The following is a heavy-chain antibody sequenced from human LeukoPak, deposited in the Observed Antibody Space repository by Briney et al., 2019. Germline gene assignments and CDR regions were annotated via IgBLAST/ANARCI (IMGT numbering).Heavy chain of an antibody. J-gene: IGHJ4*02. Sequence: ASVKVSCKASGGTFSSYAISWVRQAPGQGLEWMGWMNPNSGNTDYAQKFQGRFTITINTSISTAYMELSSLRSEDTAVYYCARAFGGHDEWYHFDYWGQGTLVTVSS. CDR3: ARAFGGHDEWYHFDY. CDR1: GGTFSSYA. V-gene: IGHV1-8*03. D-gene: IGHD5-12*01. CDR2: MNPNSGNT.